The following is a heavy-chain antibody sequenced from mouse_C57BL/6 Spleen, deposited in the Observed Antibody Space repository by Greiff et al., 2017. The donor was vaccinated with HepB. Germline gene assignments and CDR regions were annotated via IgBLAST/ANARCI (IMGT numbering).Heavy chain of an antibody. CDR3: AISYYGSIDWYFGV. CDR1: GYTFTSYW. V-gene: IGHV1-69*01. D-gene: IGHD1-1*01. Sequence: QVQLQQPGAELVMPGASVKLSCKASGYTFTSYWMHWVKQRPGQGLEWIGEIDPSDSYTNYNQKFKGKSTLTVDKSSITAYMQRSSLTSEDSAVYYCAISYYGSIDWYFGVWGTGTTVTVSS. CDR2: IDPSDSYT. J-gene: IGHJ1*03.